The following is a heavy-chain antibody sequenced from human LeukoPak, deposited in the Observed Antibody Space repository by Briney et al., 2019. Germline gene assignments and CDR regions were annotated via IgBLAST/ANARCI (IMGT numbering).Heavy chain of an antibody. CDR2: ISSSGSTI. CDR3: AELGITMIGGV. J-gene: IGHJ6*04. Sequence: GGSLRLSCAASGFSLNNYWMNWVRQAPGKGLEWVSYISSSGSTIYYADSVKGRFTISRDNAKNSLYLQMNSLRAEDTAVYYCAELGITMIGGVWGKGTTVTISS. D-gene: IGHD3-10*02. V-gene: IGHV3-48*04. CDR1: GFSLNNYW.